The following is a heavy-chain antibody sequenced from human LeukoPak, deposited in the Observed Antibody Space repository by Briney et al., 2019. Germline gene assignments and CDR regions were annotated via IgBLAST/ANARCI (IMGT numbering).Heavy chain of an antibody. D-gene: IGHD3-22*01. V-gene: IGHV3-30*02. CDR1: GFTFSSYG. Sequence: PGGSLRLSCAASGFTFSSYGMHWVRQAPGKGLEWVAFIRYDGSNKYYADSVKGRFTISRDNSKNTLYLQMNSLRAEDTAVYYCAKEPHYYDTASPFPETLQHWGQGTLVTVSS. CDR2: IRYDGSNK. CDR3: AKEPHYYDTASPFPETLQH. J-gene: IGHJ1*01.